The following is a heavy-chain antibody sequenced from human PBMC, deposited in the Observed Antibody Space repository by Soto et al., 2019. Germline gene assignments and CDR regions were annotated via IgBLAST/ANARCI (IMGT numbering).Heavy chain of an antibody. Sequence: ASVKVSCKASGFTFTSSAVQWVRQARGQRLEWIGWIVVGSGNTNYAQKFQERVTITRDMSTSTAYMELSSLRSEDTAVYYCAAEDYGGNGWAGWGQGTLVTVSS. V-gene: IGHV1-58*01. D-gene: IGHD4-17*01. CDR1: GFTFTSSA. J-gene: IGHJ4*02. CDR2: IVVGSGNT. CDR3: AAEDYGGNGWAG.